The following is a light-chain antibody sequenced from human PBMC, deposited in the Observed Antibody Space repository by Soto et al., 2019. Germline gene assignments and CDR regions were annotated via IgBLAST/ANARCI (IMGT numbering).Light chain of an antibody. CDR3: QQANSVPRT. J-gene: IGKJ5*01. CDR2: TAA. CDR1: QGIAGW. V-gene: IGKV1D-12*01. Sequence: DIQMTQSPSSVSASVGDKITITCRASQGIAGWLAWYQQKPGKAPKLLIYTAASLQSGVPSRFRGSGYGTDFTLTISSLQPEDCATYYCQQANSVPRTFGQGTRLEIK.